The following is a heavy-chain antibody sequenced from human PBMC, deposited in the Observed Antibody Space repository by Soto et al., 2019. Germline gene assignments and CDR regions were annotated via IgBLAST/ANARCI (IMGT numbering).Heavy chain of an antibody. CDR1: GFTFSSYS. D-gene: IGHD2-8*02. CDR3: ARDRLPWSKLLDY. Sequence: GGSLRLSCAASGFTFSSYSMNWVRQAPGKGLEWVSYISSRGTTTYYADSVKGRFTISRDNARNSLYLQLSSLRDEDTAVYYCARDRLPWSKLLDYWGQGTLVTVSS. V-gene: IGHV3-48*02. J-gene: IGHJ4*02. CDR2: ISSRGTTT.